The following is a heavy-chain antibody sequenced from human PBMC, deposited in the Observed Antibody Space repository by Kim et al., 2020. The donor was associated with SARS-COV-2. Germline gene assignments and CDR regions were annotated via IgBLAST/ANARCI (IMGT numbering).Heavy chain of an antibody. CDR1: GGSISSYY. V-gene: IGHV4-59*01. J-gene: IGHJ5*02. Sequence: SETLSLTCTVSGGSISSYYWSWIRQPPGKGLEWIGYIYYSGSTNYNPSLKSRVTISVDTSKNQFSLKLSSVTAADTAVYYCACTYSSSWYWFDHWGQGTLVTVSS. CDR3: ACTYSSSWYWFDH. CDR2: IYYSGST. D-gene: IGHD6-13*01.